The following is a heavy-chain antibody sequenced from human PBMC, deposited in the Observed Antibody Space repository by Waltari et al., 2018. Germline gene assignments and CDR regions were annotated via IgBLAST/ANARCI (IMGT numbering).Heavy chain of an antibody. J-gene: IGHJ5*02. V-gene: IGHV3-23*01. D-gene: IGHD3-16*01. CDR3: ARVLRMGDLPHLS. CDR2: ISAGGATT. Sequence: EMQQLESGGGLVQPGGSLRLSCATSGFTFNNYAMNWVRQAPGKGLECVSAISAGGATTYYADSMKGRFTISRDNSKNTLYLQMNSLRAEDTAVYYCARVLRMGDLPHLSWGQGTLVTVSS. CDR1: GFTFNNYA.